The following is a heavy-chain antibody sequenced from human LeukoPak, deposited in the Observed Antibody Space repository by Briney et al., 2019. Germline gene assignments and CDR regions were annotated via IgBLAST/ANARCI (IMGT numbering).Heavy chain of an antibody. V-gene: IGHV4-30-4*01. CDR2: IYYSGST. D-gene: IGHD6-13*01. J-gene: IGHJ5*02. CDR3: ARVTLAAANWFDP. Sequence: PSEPLSLPCTVPGGSIRSGDYSGGWIRKPQGKGLGGIGYIYYSGSTYYNPSLKSRVTISVDTSKNQFSLKLSSVTAADTAVYYCARVTLAAANWFDPWGQGTLVTVSS. CDR1: GGSIRSGDYS.